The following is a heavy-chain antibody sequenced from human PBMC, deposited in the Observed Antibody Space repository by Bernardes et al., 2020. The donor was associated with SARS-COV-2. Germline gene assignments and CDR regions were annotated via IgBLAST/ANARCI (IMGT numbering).Heavy chain of an antibody. CDR3: ARSFRSSPRNVARPGASFDY. J-gene: IGHJ4*02. Sequence: SETLSLTCAVYGGSFSGYYWSWIRQPPGKGLEWIGEINHSGSTNYNPSLKSRVTISVDTSKNQFSLKLSSVTAADTAVYYCARSFRSSPRNVARPGASFDYWGQGTLVTVSS. CDR2: INHSGST. D-gene: IGHD6-6*01. CDR1: GGSFSGYY. V-gene: IGHV4-34*01.